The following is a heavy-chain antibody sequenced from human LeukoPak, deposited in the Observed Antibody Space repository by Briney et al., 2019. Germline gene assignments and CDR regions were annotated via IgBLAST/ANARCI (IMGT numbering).Heavy chain of an antibody. CDR1: GFTFSNYA. D-gene: IGHD1/OR15-1a*01. J-gene: IGHJ3*02. CDR3: ARGEHDAFDI. V-gene: IGHV3-23*01. Sequence: PGGSLRLSCAASGFTFSNYAMSWVRQAPGKGLEWVSGISGSGGGTYYPDSVKGRFTISRDNAKNSLYLQMNSLKAEDTAVYYCARGEHDAFDIWGQGTMVTVSS. CDR2: ISGSGGGT.